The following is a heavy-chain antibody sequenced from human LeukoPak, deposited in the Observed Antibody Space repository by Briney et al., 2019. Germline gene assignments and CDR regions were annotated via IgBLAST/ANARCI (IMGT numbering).Heavy chain of an antibody. D-gene: IGHD1-26*01. V-gene: IGHV3-30*02. CDR1: GFTFSSYG. CDR3: AKEFWVGATRKLDQ. CDR2: IWGDGSNK. Sequence: AGGSLRLSCAASGFTFSSYGMHWVRQAPGKGLEWVACIWGDGSNKYYGDSVKGRFTISRDNSKNTLYLQMNSLRAEDTAVYYCAKEFWVGATRKLDQWGQGTQVTVSS. J-gene: IGHJ4*02.